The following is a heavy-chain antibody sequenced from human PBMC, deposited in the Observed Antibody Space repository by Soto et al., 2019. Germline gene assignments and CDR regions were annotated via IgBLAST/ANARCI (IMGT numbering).Heavy chain of an antibody. Sequence: GVLRLSCXPSGFIFSDYSMNWVRQAPGKGLEWISYITTTSSTMYYADSVKGRFSISRDNAKNSLYLQMNSLRDEDTAVYYCARDSSGRQYYGMDVWGQGTTVTVSS. CDR3: ARDSSGRQYYGMDV. V-gene: IGHV3-48*02. CDR1: GFIFSDYS. D-gene: IGHD3-22*01. J-gene: IGHJ6*02. CDR2: ITTTSSTM.